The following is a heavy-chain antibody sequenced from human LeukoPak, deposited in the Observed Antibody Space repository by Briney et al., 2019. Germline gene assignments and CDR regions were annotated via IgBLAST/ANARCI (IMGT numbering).Heavy chain of an antibody. CDR1: GFTVSSNY. D-gene: IGHD1-1*01. J-gene: IGHJ6*03. V-gene: IGHV3-53*01. CDR2: IYSGGST. Sequence: PGGSLRLSCAASGFTVSSNYMSWVRQAPGKGLEWVSVIYSGGSTYYADSVQGRFTISRDNAKNSLYLQMNSLRAEDTALYYCARGVRRGVYYYYYYMDVWGKGTTVTVSS. CDR3: ARGVRRGVYYYYYYMDV.